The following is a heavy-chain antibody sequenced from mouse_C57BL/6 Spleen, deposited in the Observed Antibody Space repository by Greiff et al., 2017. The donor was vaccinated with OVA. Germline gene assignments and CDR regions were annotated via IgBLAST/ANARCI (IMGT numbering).Heavy chain of an antibody. CDR1: GFTFSSYA. CDR3: AREGFLYYGSSPYYFDY. CDR2: ISDGGSYT. Sequence: EVKLVESGGGLVKPGGSLKLSCAASGFTFSSYAMSWVRQTPEKRLEWVATISDGGSYTYYPDNVKGRFTISRDNAKNNLYLQMSQLKSEDTAMYYCAREGFLYYGSSPYYFDYWGQGTTLTVSS. V-gene: IGHV5-4*01. J-gene: IGHJ2*01. D-gene: IGHD1-1*01.